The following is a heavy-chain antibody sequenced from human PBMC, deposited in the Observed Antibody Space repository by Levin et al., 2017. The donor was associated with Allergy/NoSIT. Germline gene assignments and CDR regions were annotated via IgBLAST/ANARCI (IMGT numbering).Heavy chain of an antibody. D-gene: IGHD2-15*01. CDR3: AKGGVVVAFDY. CDR1: GFTFSSYA. V-gene: IGHV3-23*01. Sequence: GESLKISCAASGFTFSSYAMSWVRQAPGKGLEWVSAISGSGGSTYYADSVKGRFTISRDNSKNTLYLQMNSLRAEDTAVYYCAKGGVVVAFDYWGQGTLVTVSS. CDR2: ISGSGGST. J-gene: IGHJ4*02.